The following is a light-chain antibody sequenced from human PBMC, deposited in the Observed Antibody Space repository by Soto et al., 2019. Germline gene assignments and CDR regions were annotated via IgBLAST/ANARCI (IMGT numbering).Light chain of an antibody. CDR1: QSVSSY. CDR2: SAS. Sequence: EIVLTQSPGTLSLSPGERATLSCRASQSVSSYLAWYQQKPGQSPRLLIYSASRGATGFPARFSGSGSGTDFTLTISSLDPEDFAVYYCQQRSNRPLTFGQGTRLEIK. V-gene: IGKV3-11*01. J-gene: IGKJ5*01. CDR3: QQRSNRPLT.